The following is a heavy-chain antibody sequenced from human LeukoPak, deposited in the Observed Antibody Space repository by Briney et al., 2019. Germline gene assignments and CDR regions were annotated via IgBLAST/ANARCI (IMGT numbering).Heavy chain of an antibody. CDR2: ISRSGSTI. D-gene: IGHD2/OR15-2a*01. Sequence: GGSLRLSCAASGFTFSSYEMNWVRQAPGKGLEWVSYISRSGSTIYYADSVKGRFTISRDNAKNSLYLQMNSLRAEDTAVFYCARDLGIAHTFDYWGQGTLVTVSS. V-gene: IGHV3-48*03. CDR3: ARDLGIAHTFDY. CDR1: GFTFSSYE. J-gene: IGHJ4*02.